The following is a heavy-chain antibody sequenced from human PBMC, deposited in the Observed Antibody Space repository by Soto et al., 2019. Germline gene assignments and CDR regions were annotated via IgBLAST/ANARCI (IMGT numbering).Heavy chain of an antibody. CDR1: GYTFTSYG. CDR2: ISAYNGNT. J-gene: IGHJ6*03. CDR3: ARVRGDYDYYYYYYMDV. V-gene: IGHV1-18*01. D-gene: IGHD4-17*01. Sequence: ASVKVSCKASGYTFTSYGISWVRQAPGQGLEWMGWISAYNGNTNYAQKLQGRVTMTTDTSTSTAYMELRSLRSDDTAVYYCARVRGDYDYYYYYYMDVWGKGTTVTVSS.